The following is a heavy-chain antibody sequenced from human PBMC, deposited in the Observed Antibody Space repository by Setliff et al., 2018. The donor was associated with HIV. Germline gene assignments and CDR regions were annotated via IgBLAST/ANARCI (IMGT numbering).Heavy chain of an antibody. CDR3: ARGLKEGWEVHFDH. Sequence: ASVKVSCKASGYTFTNYDINWVRQATGQGLEWMGWMNPNSGNTGYAQKFQGRVTITRNTSISTAYMELSSLRSEDTAVYYCARGLKEGWEVHFDHWGQGTLVTVS. CDR2: MNPNSGNT. D-gene: IGHD1-26*01. V-gene: IGHV1-8*03. CDR1: GYTFTNYD. J-gene: IGHJ4*02.